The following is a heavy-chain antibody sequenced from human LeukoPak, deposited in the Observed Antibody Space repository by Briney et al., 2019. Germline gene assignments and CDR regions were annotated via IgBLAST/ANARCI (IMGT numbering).Heavy chain of an antibody. Sequence: GGSLRLSCAASGFTFDDYAMHWVRQAPGKGLEWVSSISSSSSHIYYADSVRGRFTISRDNAKNSLFLQMNSLRAEDTAVYYCAGETFYYGSGSSTMDVWGKGTTVTVSS. V-gene: IGHV3-21*01. CDR2: ISSSSSHI. CDR3: AGETFYYGSGSSTMDV. J-gene: IGHJ6*04. CDR1: GFTFDDYA. D-gene: IGHD3-10*01.